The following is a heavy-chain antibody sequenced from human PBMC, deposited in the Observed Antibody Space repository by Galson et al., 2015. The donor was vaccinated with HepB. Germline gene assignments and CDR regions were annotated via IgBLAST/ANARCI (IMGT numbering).Heavy chain of an antibody. J-gene: IGHJ3*02. D-gene: IGHD3-22*01. CDR1: GYSFTSYW. CDR3: ARPYDSSGLSLWGDAFDI. V-gene: IGHV5-10-1*01. Sequence: QSGAEVKKPGESLRISCKGSGYSFTSYWISWVRQMPGKGLEWMGRIDPSDSYTNYSPSFQGHVTISADKSISTAYLQWSSLKASDTAMHYCARPYDSSGLSLWGDAFDIWGQGTMVTVSS. CDR2: IDPSDSYT.